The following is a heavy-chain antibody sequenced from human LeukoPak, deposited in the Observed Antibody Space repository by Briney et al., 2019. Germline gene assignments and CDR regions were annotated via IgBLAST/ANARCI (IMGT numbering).Heavy chain of an antibody. Sequence: GGSLRLSCAASGFTVSNNDMSWVRQAPGKGLEWVSLIYSGRSTFYADSVKGRFTISRDNSKNTLYLQMNSLRAEDTAVYYCAKDRGYCSGGSCYAAYYFDYWGQGTLVTVSS. V-gene: IGHV3-53*05. CDR3: AKDRGYCSGGSCYAAYYFDY. CDR1: GFTVSNND. J-gene: IGHJ4*02. CDR2: IYSGRST. D-gene: IGHD2-15*01.